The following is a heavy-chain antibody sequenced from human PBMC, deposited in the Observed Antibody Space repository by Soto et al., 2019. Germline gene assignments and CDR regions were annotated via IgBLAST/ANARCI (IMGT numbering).Heavy chain of an antibody. D-gene: IGHD3-10*01. CDR3: AYRITMVRGQYYGMDV. CDR1: GGSISSGGYY. CDR2: IYYSGST. J-gene: IGHJ6*02. V-gene: IGHV4-31*03. Sequence: QVQLQESGPGLVKPSQTLSLTCTVSGGSISSGGYYWSWIRQHPGKGLEWIGYIYYSGSTYYNPSLKSRVTISVDTSKNQFSLKLSSVTAADTAVYYCAYRITMVRGQYYGMDVWGQGTTFTVSS.